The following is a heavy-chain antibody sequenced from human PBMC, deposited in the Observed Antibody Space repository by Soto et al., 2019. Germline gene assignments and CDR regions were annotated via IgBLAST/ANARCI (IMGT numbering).Heavy chain of an antibody. J-gene: IGHJ6*02. CDR1: GFTFSSYW. CDR2: IKQDGSEK. D-gene: IGHD6-6*01. V-gene: IGHV3-7*01. CDR3: ARDWYSSSAGYYYYGMDV. Sequence: GGSLRLSCAASGFTFSSYWMSWVRQAPGKGLEWVANIKQDGSEKYYVDSVKGRFTISRDNAKNSLYLQMNSLRAEDTAVYYCARDWYSSSAGYYYYGMDVWGQGTTVTVSS.